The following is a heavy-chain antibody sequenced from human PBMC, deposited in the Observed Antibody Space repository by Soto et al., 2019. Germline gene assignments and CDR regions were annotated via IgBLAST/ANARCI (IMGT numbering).Heavy chain of an antibody. CDR1: GFTFSSYT. V-gene: IGHV3-21*01. Sequence: EVQLVESGGGLVKPGGSLRLSCAASGFTFSSYTMNWVRQAPGKGLEWVSSIRSTSSYIYYADSVKGRFAISRDNAKNSLYLQMNSLRADDTAVYYCVGEEPHDGGNSGDYFDFWGQGTLVTVSS. CDR3: VGEEPHDGGNSGDYFDF. D-gene: IGHD2-21*02. CDR2: IRSTSSYI. J-gene: IGHJ4*02.